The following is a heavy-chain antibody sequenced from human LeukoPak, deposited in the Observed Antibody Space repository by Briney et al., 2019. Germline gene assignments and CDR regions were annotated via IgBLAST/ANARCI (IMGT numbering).Heavy chain of an antibody. CDR1: GFTFGPYT. D-gene: IGHD1-26*01. J-gene: IGHJ4*02. CDR2: ISSSSDTI. CDR3: ASGMRVGPNI. Sequence: GESLRLSCAASGFTFGPYTMNWVRQAPGKGLEWVSYISSSSDTIYYADSVKGRFTISRDNAKNSLYLQMNSLRAKDTAVYYCASGMRVGPNIWGQGTLVTVSS. V-gene: IGHV3-48*04.